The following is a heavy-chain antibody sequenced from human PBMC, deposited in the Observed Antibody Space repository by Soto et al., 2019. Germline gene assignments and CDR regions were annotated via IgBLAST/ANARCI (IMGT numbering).Heavy chain of an antibody. CDR1: GFTFSSYA. V-gene: IGHV3-64D*08. J-gene: IGHJ3*02. Sequence: GGSLRLSCSASGFTFSSYAMHWVRQAPGKGLEYVSAISSNGGSTYYTDSVKGRFTISRDNSKNTLYLQMSSLRAEDTAVYYCVKDSRSPSGYPLLKDDAFDIWGQGTMVTVSS. CDR2: ISSNGGST. CDR3: VKDSRSPSGYPLLKDDAFDI. D-gene: IGHD3-22*01.